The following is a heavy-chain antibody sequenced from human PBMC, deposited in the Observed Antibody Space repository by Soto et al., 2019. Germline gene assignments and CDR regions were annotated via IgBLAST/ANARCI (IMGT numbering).Heavy chain of an antibody. V-gene: IGHV1-18*01. CDR3: ARVYSSSWSKQYYCYYYGMDV. CDR1: GYTFTSYG. Sequence: QVQLVQSGAEVKKPGASVKVSCKASGYTFTSYGISWVRQATGQGLEWMGWIRAYNGNTNYAQKLQGRVTMTTDTSTSTAYMELRSLRSNDTAVYYCARVYSSSWSKQYYCYYYGMDVWGQGTTVTVSS. D-gene: IGHD6-13*01. CDR2: IRAYNGNT. J-gene: IGHJ6*02.